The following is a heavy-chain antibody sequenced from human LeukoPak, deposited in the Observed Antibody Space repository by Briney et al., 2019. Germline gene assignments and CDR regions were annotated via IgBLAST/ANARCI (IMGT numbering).Heavy chain of an antibody. CDR1: GYTFTGYY. J-gene: IGHJ3*02. V-gene: IGHV1-2*02. Sequence: ASVKVSCKASGYTFTGYYMHWVRQAPGQGLEWMGWINPNSGGTNYAQKFQGRVTMTRDTSISTAYMELSRLRSDDTAVYYCARDTGYCSGGSCYQDDAFDIWGQGTMVTVSS. CDR3: ARDTGYCSGGSCYQDDAFDI. CDR2: INPNSGGT. D-gene: IGHD2-15*01.